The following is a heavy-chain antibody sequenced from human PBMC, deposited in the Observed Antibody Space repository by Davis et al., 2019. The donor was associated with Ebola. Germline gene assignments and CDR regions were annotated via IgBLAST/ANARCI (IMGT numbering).Heavy chain of an antibody. J-gene: IGHJ1*01. CDR1: GFTFSSYS. Sequence: GESLKISCAASGFTFSSYSMNWVRQAPGKGLEWVSYISSSSSTIYYADSVKGRFTISRDNAKNSLYLQMNSLRAEDTAVYYCARADSSGWYVGYFQHWGQGTLVTVSS. CDR2: ISSSSSTI. V-gene: IGHV3-48*04. D-gene: IGHD6-19*01. CDR3: ARADSSGWYVGYFQH.